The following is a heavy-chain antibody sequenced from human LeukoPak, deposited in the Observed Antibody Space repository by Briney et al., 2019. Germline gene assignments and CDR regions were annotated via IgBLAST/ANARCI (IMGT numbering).Heavy chain of an antibody. V-gene: IGHV3-23*01. J-gene: IGHJ4*02. D-gene: IGHD3-10*01. CDR1: GFTFSSYA. CDR3: AKDSPSYYGSGSYFRYFDY. Sequence: GGSLRLSCAASGFTFSSYAMSWVRQAPGKGLEWVSGITGNSGIIDNADSVKGRFTISRDNSKNTLYLQMNSLRAEDTAVYYCAKDSPSYYGSGSYFRYFDYWGQGTLVTVSS. CDR2: ITGNSGII.